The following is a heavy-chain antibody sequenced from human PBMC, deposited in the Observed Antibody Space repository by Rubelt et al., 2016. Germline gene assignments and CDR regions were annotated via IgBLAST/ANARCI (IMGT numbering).Heavy chain of an antibody. V-gene: IGHV1-2*06. D-gene: IGHD3-10*01. J-gene: IGHJ5*02. CDR2: INPNSGGT. Sequence: HWVRQAPGQGLEWMGRINPNSGGTNYAQKFQGRVTMTRDTSISTAYMELSRLRSDDTAVYYCASLGGDMVRGVIPTSGWFDPWGQGTLVTVSS. CDR3: ASLGGDMVRGVIPTSGWFDP.